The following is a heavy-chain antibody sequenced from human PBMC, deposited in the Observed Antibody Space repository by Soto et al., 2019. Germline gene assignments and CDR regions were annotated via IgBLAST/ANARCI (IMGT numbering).Heavy chain of an antibody. CDR1: GFTFSNYN. CDR2: ISSSGTSI. J-gene: IGHJ6*02. V-gene: IGHV3-48*02. D-gene: IGHD1-1*01. Sequence: EVHLLESGGGLVQPGGSLRLSCAASGFTFSNYNMNWVRQAPGKGLEWVSYISSSGTSIYNADSVKGLFTISRDNVNNSMYLQMNSLRDEDTSVYFCARDGATSLTTYFYGMDVWGQGTTVTVSS. CDR3: ARDGATSLTTYFYGMDV.